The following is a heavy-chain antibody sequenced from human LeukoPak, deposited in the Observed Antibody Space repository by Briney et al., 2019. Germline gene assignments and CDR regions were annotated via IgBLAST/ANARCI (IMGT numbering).Heavy chain of an antibody. D-gene: IGHD4-17*01. V-gene: IGHV4-61*02. CDR2: IYTSGST. CDR1: GDSISSGNYY. CDR3: ARQTTVTSDAFDI. Sequence: SETLSLTCTVSGDSISSGNYYWTWIRQPAGEGLEWIGRIYTSGSTKYNPSLKSRVTISLDTSKNQFSLKLSSVAAADTAVYYCARQTTVTSDAFDIWGQGTMVTVSS. J-gene: IGHJ3*02.